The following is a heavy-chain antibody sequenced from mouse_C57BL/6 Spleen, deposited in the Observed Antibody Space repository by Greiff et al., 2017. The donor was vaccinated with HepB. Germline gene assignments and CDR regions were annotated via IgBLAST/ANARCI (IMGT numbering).Heavy chain of an antibody. CDR1: GYTFTSYW. J-gene: IGHJ3*01. CDR3: ARSSGGFAY. Sequence: QVQLQQPGAELVKPGASVKLSCKASGYTFTSYWMQWVKQRPGQGLEWIGEIDPSDSYTNYNQKFKGKATLTVDTSSSTAYMQLSSLTSEDSAVYYCARSSGGFAYWGQGTLVTVSA. CDR2: IDPSDSYT. V-gene: IGHV1-50*01. D-gene: IGHD3-2*02.